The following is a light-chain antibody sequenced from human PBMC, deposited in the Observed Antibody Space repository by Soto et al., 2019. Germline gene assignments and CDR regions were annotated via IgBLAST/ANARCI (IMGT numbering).Light chain of an antibody. V-gene: IGLV1-40*01. J-gene: IGLJ1*01. CDR2: GNN. Sequence: QSVLAQPPSVSGAPGQRVTISCTGGSANIGTGYDVHWYQQVPGTAPKLLICGNNNRPSGIPDRFSGSKSDTSASLAIAGLQAEDEADYYCQSYDSGLSTYVFGTGTKVTVL. CDR1: SANIGTGYD. CDR3: QSYDSGLSTYV.